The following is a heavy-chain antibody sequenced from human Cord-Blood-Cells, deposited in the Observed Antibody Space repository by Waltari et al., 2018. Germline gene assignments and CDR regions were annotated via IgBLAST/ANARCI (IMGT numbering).Heavy chain of an antibody. D-gene: IGHD6-13*01. J-gene: IGHJ5*02. CDR1: GGTFSSYA. CDR3: ARVGSIAATTNWFDP. Sequence: QVQLVQSGAEVKKPGSSVKVSCKASGGTFSSYAISWVRQAPGQGLEWMGGIIPIFGTANYAQKFQGRVTITADESTSTAYMGLSSLRSEDTAVYYCARVGSIAATTNWFDPWGQGTLVTVSS. V-gene: IGHV1-69*01. CDR2: IIPIFGTA.